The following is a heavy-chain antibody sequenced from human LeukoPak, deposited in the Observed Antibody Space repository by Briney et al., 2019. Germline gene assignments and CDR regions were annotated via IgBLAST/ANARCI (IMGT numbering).Heavy chain of an antibody. J-gene: IGHJ4*02. Sequence: GGSLRLSCAASEFTFSSYWMSWVRQAPGKGLEWVANIKQDGSEKYYVGSVKGRFTISRDNAKNSLYLQMNSLRAEDTAVYYCARDLNWETYWGQGTLVTVSS. V-gene: IGHV3-7*01. CDR2: IKQDGSEK. CDR3: ARDLNWETY. D-gene: IGHD1-26*01. CDR1: EFTFSSYW.